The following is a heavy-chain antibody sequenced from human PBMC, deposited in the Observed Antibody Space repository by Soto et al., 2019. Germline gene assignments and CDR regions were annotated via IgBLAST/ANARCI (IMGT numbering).Heavy chain of an antibody. D-gene: IGHD2-8*01. Sequence: PSETLSLTCTVSGGSISSYYWSWIRQPPGKGLEWIGYIYYSGSTNYNPSLKSRVTISVDTSKNQFSLKLSSVTAADTAVYYCARPPFPGCINAVCYPSDYWGQGTLVTVSS. V-gene: IGHV4-59*01. CDR2: IYYSGST. CDR3: ARPPFPGCINAVCYPSDY. J-gene: IGHJ4*02. CDR1: GGSISSYY.